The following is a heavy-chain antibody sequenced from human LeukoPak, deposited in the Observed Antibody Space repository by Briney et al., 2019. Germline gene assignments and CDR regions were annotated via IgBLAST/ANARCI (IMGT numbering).Heavy chain of an antibody. J-gene: IGHJ5*02. D-gene: IGHD3-10*02. V-gene: IGHV3-49*04. Sequence: GGSLRLSCTASGFTFGDYAMSWVRQAPGKGLEWVGFIRSKAYGGTTEYAASVKGRFTISRDDSKSIAYLQMNSLRAEDTAVYYCAKSGVRDQYNWFDPWGQGTLVTVSS. CDR3: AKSGVRDQYNWFDP. CDR2: IRSKAYGGTT. CDR1: GFTFGDYA.